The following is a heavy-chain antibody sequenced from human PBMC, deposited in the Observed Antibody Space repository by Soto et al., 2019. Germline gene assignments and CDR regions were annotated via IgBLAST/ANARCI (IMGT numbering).Heavy chain of an antibody. V-gene: IGHV1-69*13. J-gene: IGHJ6*02. CDR3: ARGVGLNYDILTGPSGYYYYGMDV. D-gene: IGHD3-9*01. Sequence: SVKVSCKASGGTFSSYAISWVRQAPGQGFEWMGGIIPIFGTANYAQKFQGRVTITADESTSTAYMELSSLRSEDTAVYYCARGVGLNYDILTGPSGYYYYGMDVWGQGTTVTVSS. CDR1: GGTFSSYA. CDR2: IIPIFGTA.